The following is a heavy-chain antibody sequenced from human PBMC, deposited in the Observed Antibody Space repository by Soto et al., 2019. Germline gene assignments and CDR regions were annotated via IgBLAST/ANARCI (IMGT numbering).Heavy chain of an antibody. CDR1: GFTFSSYA. Sequence: GGSLRLSCAASGFTFSSYAMHWVRQAPGKGLEYGSAISSNGGSTYYANSVKGRFTISRDNSKNTLYLQMGSLRAEDMAVYYCARVGGSGSYYYYYMDVWGKGTTVTVSS. CDR2: ISSNGGST. V-gene: IGHV3-64*01. J-gene: IGHJ6*03. CDR3: ARVGGSGSYYYYYMDV. D-gene: IGHD3-10*01.